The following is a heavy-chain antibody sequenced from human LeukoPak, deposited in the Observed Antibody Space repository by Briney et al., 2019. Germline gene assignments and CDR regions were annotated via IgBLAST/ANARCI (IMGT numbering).Heavy chain of an antibody. D-gene: IGHD1-26*01. J-gene: IGHJ3*02. CDR1: GFTFRDYY. Sequence: PGGSLRLSCAASGFTFRDYYMSWIRQAPGKGLEGVSYISSSGSYTKKADSVEGRFTISRDNAMNSVFLQMNNLRAEDTAVYFCVRDWSYHFGNDAYYDAYDIWGQGTMVTVSS. CDR2: ISSSGSYT. CDR3: VRDWSYHFGNDAYYDAYDI. V-gene: IGHV3-11*06.